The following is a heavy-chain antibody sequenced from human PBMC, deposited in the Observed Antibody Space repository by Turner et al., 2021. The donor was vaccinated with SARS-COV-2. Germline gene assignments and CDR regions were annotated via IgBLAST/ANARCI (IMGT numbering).Heavy chain of an antibody. CDR3: ARDLMEVGGMDV. CDR2: IYSGGST. V-gene: IGHV3-53*01. CDR1: GLTVSSNY. J-gene: IGHJ6*02. Sequence: EVQLVESGGGLIQRGGSLRLSCAASGLTVSSNYMSWVRQAPGKGLEGVSVIYSGGSTYYADSVKGRFTISRDNSKNTLYLQMNSLRAEDTAVYYCARDLMEVGGMDVWGQGTTVTVSS. D-gene: IGHD3-3*01.